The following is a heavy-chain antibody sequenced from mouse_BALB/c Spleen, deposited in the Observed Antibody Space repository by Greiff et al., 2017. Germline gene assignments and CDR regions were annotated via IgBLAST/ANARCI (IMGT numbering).Heavy chain of an antibody. CDR3: TYYRYDMDY. CDR1: GYTFTSYW. J-gene: IGHJ4*01. D-gene: IGHD2-14*01. V-gene: IGHV1-69*02. Sequence: QVQLQQPGAELVKPGASVKLSCKASGYTFTSYWMHWVKQRPGQGLEWIGEIDPSDSYTNYNQKFKGKATLTVDKSSSTAYMQLSSLTSEDSAVYYCTYYRYDMDYWGQGTSVTVSS. CDR2: IDPSDSYT.